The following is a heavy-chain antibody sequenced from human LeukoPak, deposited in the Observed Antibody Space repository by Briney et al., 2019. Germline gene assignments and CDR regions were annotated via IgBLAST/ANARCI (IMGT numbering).Heavy chain of an antibody. CDR3: ARSWSAGYSIFYY. J-gene: IGHJ4*02. CDR1: GGSISSSNW. CDR2: IYHSGST. D-gene: IGHD3-9*01. Sequence: SGTLSLTCAVSGGSISSSNWWSWVRQPPGKGLEWIGEIYHSGSTNYNPSLKGRVTISVDKSKNRFSLKLSSVTAADPAVYYCARSWSAGYSIFYYWGQGTLVTVSS. V-gene: IGHV4-4*02.